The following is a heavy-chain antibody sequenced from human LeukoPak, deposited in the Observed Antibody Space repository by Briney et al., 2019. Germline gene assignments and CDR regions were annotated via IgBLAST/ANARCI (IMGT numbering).Heavy chain of an antibody. Sequence: PSETLSLTCAVYGGSFSGYYWSWIRQPPGKGLEWIGEINHSGSTNYNPSLKSRVTISVDTSKNQFSLKLSSVTAADTAVYYCALSSGWHGYFDYWGQGTLVTVSS. CDR1: GGSFSGYY. CDR3: ALSSGWHGYFDY. CDR2: INHSGST. J-gene: IGHJ4*02. D-gene: IGHD6-19*01. V-gene: IGHV4-34*01.